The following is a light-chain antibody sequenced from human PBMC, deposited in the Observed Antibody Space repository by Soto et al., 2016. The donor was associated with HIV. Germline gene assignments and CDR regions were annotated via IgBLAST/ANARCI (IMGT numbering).Light chain of an antibody. J-gene: IGKJ1*01. Sequence: DIQMTQSPSTLSASIGDRVTITCRASQNIVDWLAWYQQEPGETPKLLIYRASTLESGVPSRFSGSGSGTEFTLTISSLQPDDFATYYCQQYNSYSSFGQGTKVEIK. CDR2: RAS. CDR3: QQYNSYSS. CDR1: QNIVDW. V-gene: IGKV1-5*03.